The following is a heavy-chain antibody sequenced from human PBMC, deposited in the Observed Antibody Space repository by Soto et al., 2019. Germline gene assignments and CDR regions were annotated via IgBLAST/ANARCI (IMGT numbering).Heavy chain of an antibody. CDR1: GFTFSSYA. V-gene: IGHV3-23*01. D-gene: IGHD2-21*02. CDR3: AKDGGAYCGGDCYFSNWFDT. CDR2: ISGSGGST. Sequence: GGSLRLSCAASGFTFSSYAMSWVRQAPGKGLEWVSAISGSGGSTYYADSVKGRFTISRDNSKNTLYLQMNSLRAEDTAIYYCAKDGGAYCGGDCYFSNWFDTWGQGTLVTVSS. J-gene: IGHJ5*02.